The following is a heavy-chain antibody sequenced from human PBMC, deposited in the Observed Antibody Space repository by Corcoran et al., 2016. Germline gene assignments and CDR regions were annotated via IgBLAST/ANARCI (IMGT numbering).Heavy chain of an antibody. Sequence: QVQLVPSGAEVKKPGASVKVSCKASGYTFTSYDINWVRQATGQGLEWMGWRNPNRGNTGSAQKFQGRVTRNRNTSISTGYMELSSLRSEDTAVYYCARGSNWFDPWGQGTLVTVSS. CDR1: GYTFTSYD. CDR3: ARGSNWFDP. J-gene: IGHJ5*02. V-gene: IGHV1-8*01. CDR2: RNPNRGNT.